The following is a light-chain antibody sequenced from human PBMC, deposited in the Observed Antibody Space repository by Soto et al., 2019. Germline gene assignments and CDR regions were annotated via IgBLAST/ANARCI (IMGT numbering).Light chain of an antibody. CDR3: QQSYSTPPIT. J-gene: IGKJ5*01. CDR2: AAS. Sequence: DIQMTQSPSSLSASVGDRVTITFRASQSISSYLNWYQQKSGEAPKLLIYAASSLQSGVPSSFSGSGSGTDFTLTISSLQHEDFATYYCQQSYSTPPITFGQGTRLEIK. V-gene: IGKV1-39*01. CDR1: QSISSY.